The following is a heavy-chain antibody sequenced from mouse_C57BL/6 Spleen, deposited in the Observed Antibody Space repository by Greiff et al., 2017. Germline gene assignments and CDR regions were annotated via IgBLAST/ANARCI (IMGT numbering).Heavy chain of an antibody. CDR2: ISNKANGYTT. D-gene: IGHD1-1*01. V-gene: IGHV7-3*01. CDR1: GFTFTDYY. Sequence: EVMLVESGGGLVQPGGSLRISCAAHGFTFTDYYMSCVRQPPGKALAWLGYISNKANGYTTEYSASVKGRFTTSRDNSQSILYLQMNALYAEYSPTYYCASKYYSSSYVPYFDVWTTGTKVTVSS. J-gene: IGHJ1*03. CDR3: ASKYYSSSYVPYFDV.